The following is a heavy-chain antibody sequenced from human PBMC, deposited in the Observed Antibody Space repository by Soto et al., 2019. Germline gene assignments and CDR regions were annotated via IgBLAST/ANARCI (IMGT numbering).Heavy chain of an antibody. CDR2: ISRSGDRT. V-gene: IGHV3-64*02. D-gene: IGHD2-15*01. J-gene: IGHJ4*02. CDR1: GFTFSSYN. Sequence: EVQLVESGEGLVQPGGSLRLSCAASGFTFSSYNIHWIRQAPGKGLEFVSAISRSGDRTYYADSVKGRFTITRDNSKNPVWLQMGSLRAEDMAVYYCARARCSSGQCYYFAYWGRGALVSVSS. CDR3: ARARCSSGQCYYFAY.